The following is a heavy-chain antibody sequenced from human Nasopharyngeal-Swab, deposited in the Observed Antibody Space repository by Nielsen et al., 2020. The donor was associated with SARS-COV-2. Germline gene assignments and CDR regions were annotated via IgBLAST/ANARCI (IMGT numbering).Heavy chain of an antibody. Sequence: GESLKISCAASGFTFSSYGMHWVRQAPGKGLEWVAVISYDGSNKYYADSVKGRFTISRDNSKNTLYLQMNSLRAEDTAVYYCAKGYDFWSGYYRPNYYYGMDVWGQGTTVTVSS. V-gene: IGHV3-30*18. CDR2: ISYDGSNK. CDR3: AKGYDFWSGYYRPNYYYGMDV. CDR1: GFTFSSYG. D-gene: IGHD3-3*01. J-gene: IGHJ6*02.